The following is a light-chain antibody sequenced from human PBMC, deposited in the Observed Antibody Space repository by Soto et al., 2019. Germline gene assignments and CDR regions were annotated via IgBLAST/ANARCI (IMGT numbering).Light chain of an antibody. CDR2: GAS. V-gene: IGKV3-20*01. Sequence: EIVLTQSPGTLSLSPGERATLSCRASQSVSSNYLAWYQQKPGQAPRLLVDGASSRATGIPDRFSGSGSGTDFALTISRLEPEDFAVYYCQQYGNLPLTFGGGTKVDIK. CDR3: QQYGNLPLT. CDR1: QSVSSNY. J-gene: IGKJ4*01.